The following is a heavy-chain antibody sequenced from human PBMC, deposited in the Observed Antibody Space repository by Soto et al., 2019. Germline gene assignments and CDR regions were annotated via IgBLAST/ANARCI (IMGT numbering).Heavy chain of an antibody. J-gene: IGHJ6*02. CDR2: IYYSGST. V-gene: IGHV4-59*01. Sequence: SETLSLTCTVSGGSISSYCLSWIRQPPGKGLEWIGDIYYSGSTNYTPSLTSRVTLSVDTSKNQFSLKLSSVTAADTAVYYCATPAPRSERDHDYYYGMDVWGQGTTVTVSS. D-gene: IGHD1-1*01. CDR3: ATPAPRSERDHDYYYGMDV. CDR1: GGSISSYC.